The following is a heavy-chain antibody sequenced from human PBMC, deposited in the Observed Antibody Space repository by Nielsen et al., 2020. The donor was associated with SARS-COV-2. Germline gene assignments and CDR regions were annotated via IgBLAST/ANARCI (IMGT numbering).Heavy chain of an antibody. Sequence: GGSLRLSCKGSGYSFTSYWIGWVRQMPGKGLEWMGIIYPGDSDTRYSPSFQGQVTISADKSISTAYLQWSSLKASDTAMYYCARHPDYYDSSGYYYAGNWYFDLWGRGTLVTVSS. CDR3: ARHPDYYDSSGYYYAGNWYFDL. D-gene: IGHD3-22*01. V-gene: IGHV5-51*01. CDR1: GYSFTSYW. CDR2: IYPGDSDT. J-gene: IGHJ2*01.